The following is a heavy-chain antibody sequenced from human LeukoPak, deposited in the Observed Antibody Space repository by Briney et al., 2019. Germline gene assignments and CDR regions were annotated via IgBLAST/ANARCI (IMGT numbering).Heavy chain of an antibody. CDR2: ISSTGSYI. CDR1: GFTFSSYS. V-gene: IGHV3-21*01. Sequence: GGSLRLSCAASGFTFSSYSMNWVRQAPGKGLEWVSSISSTGSYIYYADSVKGRFIVSRDNAKNSLYLQMNSLRGEDTAVYYCAREPVTGSAYWGQGTLVTVSS. CDR3: AREPVTGSAY. D-gene: IGHD4-17*01. J-gene: IGHJ4*02.